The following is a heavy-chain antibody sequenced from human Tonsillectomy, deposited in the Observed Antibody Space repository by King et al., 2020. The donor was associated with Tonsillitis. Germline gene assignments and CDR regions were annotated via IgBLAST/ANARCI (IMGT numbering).Heavy chain of an antibody. CDR3: AKPHVEWDYYCYMDV. D-gene: IGHD3-3*01. CDR1: GFTFSTYG. CDR2: ISYDGSDK. J-gene: IGHJ6*03. Sequence: VQLVESGGGVVQPGRSLKLSCAASGFTFSTYGMHWVRQAPGKGLEWVALISYDGSDKYYADSVKGRFTISRDNSKNTLYLQMNSLRAEDTAVYSCAKPHVEWDYYCYMDVWGKGTTVTVSS. V-gene: IGHV3-30*18.